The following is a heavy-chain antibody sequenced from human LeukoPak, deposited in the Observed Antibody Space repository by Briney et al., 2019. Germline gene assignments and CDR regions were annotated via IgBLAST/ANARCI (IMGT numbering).Heavy chain of an antibody. CDR2: IYYSGST. D-gene: IGHD1-14*01. Sequence: SETLSLTCAVYGGSFSGYHWSWIRQPPGKGLEWIGSIYYSGSTYYNPSLKSRVTVSVDTSKNQFSLKLSSVTAADTAVYYCARRKAVTAAFDYWGQGTLVTVSS. CDR1: GGSFSGYH. CDR3: ARRKAVTAAFDY. V-gene: IGHV4-34*01. J-gene: IGHJ4*02.